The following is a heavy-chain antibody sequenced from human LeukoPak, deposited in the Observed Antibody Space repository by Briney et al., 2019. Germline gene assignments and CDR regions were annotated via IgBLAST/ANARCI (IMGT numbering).Heavy chain of an antibody. Sequence: SETLSLTCSVSGASFSSSPYYWGWIRQPPGKGLEWIGNFYYGGTTYYNPSLKSRITLSVDRSENQFSLKLSSVTAADTAVYYCARQGEHSGVCYYMDVWGKGTTVTVSS. J-gene: IGHJ6*03. CDR3: ARQGEHSGVCYYMDV. V-gene: IGHV4-39*01. CDR1: GASFSSSPYY. CDR2: FYYGGTT. D-gene: IGHD2-8*02.